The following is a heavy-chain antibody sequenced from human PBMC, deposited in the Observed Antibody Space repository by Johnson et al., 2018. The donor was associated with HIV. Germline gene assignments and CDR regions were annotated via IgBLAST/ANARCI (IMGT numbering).Heavy chain of an antibody. CDR2: IKQDGSEK. CDR1: GFTFSYYW. Sequence: VQLVESGGGLVQPGGSLRLSCAVSGFTFSYYWMSWVRQAPGKGLEWVANIKQDGSEKYYVDSVKGRFTISRDNAKKSLYLQMNSLRAEDTAVYYCARELRISARGLAFDIWDRWTMVTVSS. CDR3: ARELRISARGLAFDI. J-gene: IGHJ3*02. D-gene: IGHD6-6*01. V-gene: IGHV3-7*04.